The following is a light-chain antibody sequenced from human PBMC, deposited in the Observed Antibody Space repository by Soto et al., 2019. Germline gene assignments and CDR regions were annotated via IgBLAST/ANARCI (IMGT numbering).Light chain of an antibody. CDR3: AAWDDSLSGGV. J-gene: IGLJ3*02. V-gene: IGLV2-14*01. CDR1: SSDVGGYNY. Sequence: QSALTQPASVSGSPGQSITISCTGTSSDVGGYNYVSWYQQHPGKAPKLLISNSHQRPSGVPDRFSGSKSGTSASLAISGLRSEDEADYYCAAWDDSLSGGVFGGGTKLTVL. CDR2: NSH.